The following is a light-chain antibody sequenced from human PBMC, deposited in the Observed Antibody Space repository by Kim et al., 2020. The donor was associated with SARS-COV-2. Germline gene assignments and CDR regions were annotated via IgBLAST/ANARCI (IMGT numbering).Light chain of an antibody. CDR1: SSDVGGYNY. J-gene: IGLJ1*01. V-gene: IGLV2-14*03. Sequence: QSALTQSASVSGSPGQSITISCTGTSSDVGGYNYVSWYQQHPGKVPKLIIYDVSNRPSGVSNCFSGSKSGNTASLTISGLQAEDEADYYCSSYTSITTGVFGTGTKVTVL. CDR2: DVS. CDR3: SSYTSITTGV.